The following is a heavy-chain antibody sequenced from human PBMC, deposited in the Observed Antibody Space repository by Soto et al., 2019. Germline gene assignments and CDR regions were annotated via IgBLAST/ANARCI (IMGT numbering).Heavy chain of an antibody. D-gene: IGHD2-15*01. V-gene: IGHV1-2*02. CDR2: INPISGGT. CDR3: AKDGRHCSGGSCPRGH. CDR1: GYTFTGHH. Sequence: ASVKVSCKTSGYTFTGHHIHWVRQAPGQGLEWMGWINPISGGTKYREKFQGRVSITRDKSSSAAYMELSSLTSDDSAVYYCAKDGRHCSGGSCPRGHWGQGTLVTVSS. J-gene: IGHJ4*02.